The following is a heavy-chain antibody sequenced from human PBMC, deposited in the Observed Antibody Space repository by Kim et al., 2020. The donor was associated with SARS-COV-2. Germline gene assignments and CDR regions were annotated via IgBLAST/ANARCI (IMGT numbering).Heavy chain of an antibody. Sequence: SETLSLTCAVYGGSFSGYYWSWIRQPPGKGLEWIGEINHSGSTNYNPSLKSRVTISVDTSKNQFSLKLSSVTAAATAVYYCAGSPGWFDPWGQGTLVTVSS. J-gene: IGHJ5*02. CDR2: INHSGST. CDR1: GGSFSGYY. V-gene: IGHV4-34*01. CDR3: AGSPGWFDP.